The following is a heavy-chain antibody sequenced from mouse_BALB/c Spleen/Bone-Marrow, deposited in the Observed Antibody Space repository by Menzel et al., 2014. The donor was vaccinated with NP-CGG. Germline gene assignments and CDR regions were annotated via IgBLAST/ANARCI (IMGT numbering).Heavy chain of an antibody. D-gene: IGHD2-1*01. CDR1: GYTFTSYY. Sequence: VQLVESGPELVKPGVSVRISCKASGYTFTSYYIHWVKQRPGQGLEWIGWIYPGNVNTKYNEKFKGKATLTADKSSSTAYMRLSSLTSEDSAVYFCARWGNYGDYAMDYWGQGTSVTVSS. V-gene: IGHV1S56*01. J-gene: IGHJ4*01. CDR3: ARWGNYGDYAMDY. CDR2: IYPGNVNT.